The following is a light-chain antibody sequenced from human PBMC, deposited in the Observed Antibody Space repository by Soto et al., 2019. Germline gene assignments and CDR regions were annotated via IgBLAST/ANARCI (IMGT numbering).Light chain of an antibody. CDR2: KAS. CDR3: QQYNTYWT. CDR1: QSISRW. J-gene: IGKJ1*01. V-gene: IGKV1-5*03. Sequence: DIQMTQSPSTLSASVGDRVTITCRASQSISRWLAWYPQKPGKAPSLLIYKASSLESGVPSRFSGTGSGTEFTLTISSLQPDDFATYYCQQYNTYWTFGQGTKVEVK.